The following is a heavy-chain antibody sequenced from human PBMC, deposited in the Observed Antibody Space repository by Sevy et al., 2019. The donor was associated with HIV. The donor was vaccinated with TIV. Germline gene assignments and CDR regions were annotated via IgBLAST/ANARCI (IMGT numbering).Heavy chain of an antibody. Sequence: GGSLRLSCAASGFTFSTFAMNWVRQAPGKGLEGVSGIRGSGGSGVKTNYADSVKGRFTISRDDSKNSLYLQLNSLRAEDTAIYYCARKYDSSGYFDYWGQGTLVTVSS. D-gene: IGHD3-22*01. V-gene: IGHV3-23*01. CDR3: ARKYDSSGYFDY. CDR1: GFTFSTFA. J-gene: IGHJ4*02. CDR2: IRGSGGSGVKT.